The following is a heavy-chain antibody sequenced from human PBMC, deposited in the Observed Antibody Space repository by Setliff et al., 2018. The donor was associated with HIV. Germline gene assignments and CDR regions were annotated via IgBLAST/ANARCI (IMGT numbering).Heavy chain of an antibody. Sequence: GASVKVSCKASGYIFTSYGISWVRRAPGQGLEWMGWINVNSGGTKYAQKFQGRVTMTRDTSISTAYMEVSSLRSDDTAVYYCAREGSPIYYFDYWSQGTLVTVSS. D-gene: IGHD3-10*01. CDR2: INVNSGGT. V-gene: IGHV1-2*02. CDR3: AREGSPIYYFDY. CDR1: GYIFTSYG. J-gene: IGHJ4*02.